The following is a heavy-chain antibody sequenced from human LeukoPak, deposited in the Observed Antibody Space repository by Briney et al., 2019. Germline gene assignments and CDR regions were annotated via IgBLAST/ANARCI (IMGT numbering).Heavy chain of an antibody. J-gene: IGHJ6*02. CDR2: FSRSGPDT. CDR3: ARRLERRENYYYYYGMDV. Sequence: PGGSLRLSCAASGFTFGSSAMSWVRQAPGKGPEWVSTFSRSGPDTYYADSVKGRFTIFRDNSKNTLYLQMNSLRAEDTAVYYCARRLERRENYYYYYGMDVWGQGTTVTVSS. V-gene: IGHV3-23*01. D-gene: IGHD1-1*01. CDR1: GFTFGSSA.